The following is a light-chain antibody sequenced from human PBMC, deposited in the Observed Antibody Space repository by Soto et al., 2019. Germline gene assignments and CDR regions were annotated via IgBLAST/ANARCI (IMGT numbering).Light chain of an antibody. J-gene: IGKJ1*01. V-gene: IGKV1-5*01. Sequence: DIQMTQSPSTLSASVGDRVTFTCRASQYIGNRLAWYQQKPGKAPDLLISDVSKLERGVASRFSGSGSGTEFTLTISSMQPDDLATYYCQQYHGFSRTFGQGTKVDI. CDR2: DVS. CDR3: QQYHGFSRT. CDR1: QYIGNR.